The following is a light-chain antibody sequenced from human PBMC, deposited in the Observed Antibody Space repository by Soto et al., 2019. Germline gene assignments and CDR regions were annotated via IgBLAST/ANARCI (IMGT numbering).Light chain of an antibody. J-gene: IGKJ1*01. CDR1: QSVSSN. CDR3: QQLNTYPWT. CDR2: GAS. V-gene: IGKV3-15*01. Sequence: EIVMPQSPATVSVWPRERATLSCRASQSVSSNLAWYQQKPGQAPRLLIYGASTRATGIPARFSGSGSGTEFTLAISSLQPEDFATYYCQQLNTYPWTFGQGTKVDIK.